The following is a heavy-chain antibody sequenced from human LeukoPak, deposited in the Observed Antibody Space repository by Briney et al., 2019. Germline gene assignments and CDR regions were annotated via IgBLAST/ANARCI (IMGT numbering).Heavy chain of an antibody. CDR3: AKHPTLNFEIVVVNNDAFDI. J-gene: IGHJ3*02. CDR1: GFTFSSYA. CDR2: ISGSGGST. Sequence: GGSLRLSCAASGFTFSSYAMSWVRQAPGKGLEWVSAISGSGGSTYYADSVKGRFTISRDNSKNTLYLQMNSLRAEDTAVYYCAKHPTLNFEIVVVNNDAFDIWGQGTMVTVSS. V-gene: IGHV3-23*01. D-gene: IGHD3-22*01.